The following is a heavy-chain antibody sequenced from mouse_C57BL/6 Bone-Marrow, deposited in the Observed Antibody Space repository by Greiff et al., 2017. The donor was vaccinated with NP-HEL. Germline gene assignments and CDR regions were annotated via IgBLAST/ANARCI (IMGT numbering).Heavy chain of an antibody. D-gene: IGHD1-1*01. CDR1: GYAFTNYL. Sequence: VQLQQSGAELVRPGTSVKVSCKASGYAFTNYLIEWVKQRHGQGLEWIGVINPGSGGTNYNEKFKGKATLTADKSSSTAYMQLSSLTSEDSAVYFCAVITTVVANVYWYFDGWGTGTTVTVSS. CDR2: INPGSGGT. V-gene: IGHV1-54*01. J-gene: IGHJ1*03. CDR3: AVITTVVANVYWYFDG.